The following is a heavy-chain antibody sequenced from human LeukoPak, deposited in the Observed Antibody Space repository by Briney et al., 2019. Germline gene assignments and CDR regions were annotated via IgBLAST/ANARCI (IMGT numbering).Heavy chain of an antibody. D-gene: IGHD2-2*01. Sequence: SETLSLTCTVSGGSISSSSYYWGWIRQPPGKGLEWIGSIYYSGSTYYNPSLKSRVTISVDTSKNQFSLKLSSVTAADTAVYYCARHIAYIVVVPAALTEFDPWGQGTLVTVSS. V-gene: IGHV4-39*01. CDR2: IYYSGST. CDR1: GGSISSSSYY. J-gene: IGHJ5*02. CDR3: ARHIAYIVVVPAALTEFDP.